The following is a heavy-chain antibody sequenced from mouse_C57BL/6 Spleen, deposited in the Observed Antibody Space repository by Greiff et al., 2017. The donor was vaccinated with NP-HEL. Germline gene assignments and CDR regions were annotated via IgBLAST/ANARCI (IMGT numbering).Heavy chain of an antibody. Sequence: VQLQQSGPELVKPGASVKMSCKASGYTFTDYNMHWVKQSHGKSLEWIGYINPNNGGTSYNQKFKGKATLTVNKSSSTAYMELRSLTSEDSAVYYCAAYGSSYVGVDYWGQGTTLTVSS. J-gene: IGHJ2*01. V-gene: IGHV1-22*01. D-gene: IGHD1-1*01. CDR3: AAYGSSYVGVDY. CDR2: INPNNGGT. CDR1: GYTFTDYN.